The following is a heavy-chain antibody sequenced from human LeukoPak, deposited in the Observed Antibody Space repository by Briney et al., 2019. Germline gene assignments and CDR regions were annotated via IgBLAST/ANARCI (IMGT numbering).Heavy chain of an antibody. CDR1: GYTFTGYY. J-gene: IGHJ6*02. CDR3: ARISGSVLYYYYGMDV. V-gene: IGHV1-2*02. CDR2: INPNSGGT. D-gene: IGHD2-8*01. Sequence: GASVKVSCKASGYTFTGYYMRWVRQALGQGLEWMGWINPNSGGTNYAQKFQGRVTMTRDTSISTAYMELSRLRSDDTAVYYCARISGSVLYYYYGMDVWGQGTTVTVSS.